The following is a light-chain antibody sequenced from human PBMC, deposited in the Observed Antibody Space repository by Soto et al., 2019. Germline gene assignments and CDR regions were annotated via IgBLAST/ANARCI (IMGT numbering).Light chain of an antibody. CDR1: HSVSSN. Sequence: LTASPTNLSGVPGERGNLSCSASHSVSSNLAWYQQRPGQAPRVLISGASTRATGIPARFSGSGSGTEFTLTISSLQSADVGVYYCQQYHNWLQTFGQGTKVDI. CDR3: QQYHNWLQT. V-gene: IGKV3-15*01. J-gene: IGKJ1*01. CDR2: GAS.